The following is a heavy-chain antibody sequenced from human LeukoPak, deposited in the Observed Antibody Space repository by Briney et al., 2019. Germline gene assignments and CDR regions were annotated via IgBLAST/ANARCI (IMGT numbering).Heavy chain of an antibody. D-gene: IGHD2-2*01. CDR2: ISYDRSNK. CDR3: AKDPSAIVVVPAALSY. J-gene: IGHJ4*02. V-gene: IGHV3-30*18. CDR1: GFTFSSYG. Sequence: GGSLRLSCAASGFTFSSYGMPWVRQAPGKGLEWVAVISYDRSNKYYADSVKGRFTISRDNSKSTLYLQMNSLRAEDTALYYCAKDPSAIVVVPAALSYWGQGTLVTVSS.